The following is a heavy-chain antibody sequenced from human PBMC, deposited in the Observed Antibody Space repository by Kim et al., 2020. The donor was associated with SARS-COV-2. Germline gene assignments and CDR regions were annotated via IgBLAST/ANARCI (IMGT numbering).Heavy chain of an antibody. CDR3: ARGGYSGYDFMGIYSYNGMDV. CDR1: GGTFNSHS. Sequence: SVKVSCKASGGTFNSHSISWVRQAPGQGLEWMGGIIPIFDATNYAQIFQGRLTISADDSTSTAHMQLSGLTVEDTAIYYCARGGYSGYDFMGIYSYNGMDVWGQGTTLTDS. J-gene: IGHJ6*02. V-gene: IGHV1-69*13. CDR2: IIPIFDAT. D-gene: IGHD5-12*01.